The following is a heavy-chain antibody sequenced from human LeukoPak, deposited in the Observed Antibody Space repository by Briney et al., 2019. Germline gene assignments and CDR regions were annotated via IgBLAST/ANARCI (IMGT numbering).Heavy chain of an antibody. CDR1: GFTASSDY. J-gene: IGHJ4*02. D-gene: IGHD3-22*01. Sequence: GGSLRLSCAASGFTASSDYMSWVRQAPGKGLEWVSVIYSGGSTYYADSVKGRFTISRDNSKNTLYLQTNSLRAEDTAVYYCARSKKLRDSSGYHGYFDYWGQGTLVTVSS. CDR3: ARSKKLRDSSGYHGYFDY. V-gene: IGHV3-53*01. CDR2: IYSGGST.